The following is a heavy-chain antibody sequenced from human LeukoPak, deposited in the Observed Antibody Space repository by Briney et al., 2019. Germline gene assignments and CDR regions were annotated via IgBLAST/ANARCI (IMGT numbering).Heavy chain of an antibody. V-gene: IGHV3-48*03. Sequence: PGGSLRLSCAASGLTLSSYEMNWVRQAPGKGLEWVPYIDNSGSTIYYADSVKGRFTISRDNAKNSLYLQMNSLRAEDTAVYYCARSRRDNYYYYYGMDVWGQGTTVTVSS. D-gene: IGHD5-24*01. J-gene: IGHJ6*02. CDR1: GLTLSSYE. CDR2: IDNSGSTI. CDR3: ARSRRDNYYYYYGMDV.